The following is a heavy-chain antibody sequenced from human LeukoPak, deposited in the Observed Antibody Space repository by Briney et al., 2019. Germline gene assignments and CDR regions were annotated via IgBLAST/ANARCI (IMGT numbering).Heavy chain of an antibody. CDR1: GFTFSDYY. D-gene: IGHD3-22*01. CDR3: ARGYYYDSSGPYYFDY. V-gene: IGHV3-11*01. CDR2: ISSSGSTI. J-gene: IGHJ4*02. Sequence: GGSLRLSCAASGFTFSDYYMSWIRQAPGKGLEWVSYISSSGSTIYYADSVKGRFTISRDNAKNSLYLQMNSLRAEDTAVYYCARGYYYDSSGPYYFDYWGQGTLVPVSS.